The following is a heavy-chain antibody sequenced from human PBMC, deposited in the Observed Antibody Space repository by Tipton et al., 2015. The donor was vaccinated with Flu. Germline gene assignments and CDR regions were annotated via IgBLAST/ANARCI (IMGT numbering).Heavy chain of an antibody. D-gene: IGHD4-17*01. Sequence: TLSLTCSVSGDSIGSPYFWSWIRQHPGKGLEWIGHIYYIGSTNYNPSLKSRVTISMDTSKNQFSLKLSSMTAADTAVYYCARMEWTVTTPRYFDLWGRGTLVTVSS. J-gene: IGHJ2*01. V-gene: IGHV4-31*03. CDR2: IYYIGST. CDR1: GDSIGSPYF. CDR3: ARMEWTVTTPRYFDL.